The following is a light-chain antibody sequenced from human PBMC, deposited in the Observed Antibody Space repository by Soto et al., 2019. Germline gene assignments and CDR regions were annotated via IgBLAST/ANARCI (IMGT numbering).Light chain of an antibody. CDR1: QSIGSD. V-gene: IGKV3-15*01. CDR3: QQYSTWPPVT. J-gene: IGKJ2*01. Sequence: EIVMTQSPATLSVSPGERATLSCRASQSIGSDLAWYQQKPGQAPRVLIYGASTRATGIPARFTGSGSGTRFTLAISSLQSEDFAVYYCQQYSTWPPVTFGQGTKLEIK. CDR2: GAS.